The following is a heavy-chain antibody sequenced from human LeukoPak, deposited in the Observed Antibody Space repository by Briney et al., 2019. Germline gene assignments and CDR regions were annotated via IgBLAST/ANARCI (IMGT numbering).Heavy chain of an antibody. D-gene: IGHD6-6*01. CDR2: IYYSGST. J-gene: IGHJ6*03. CDR1: GYSISSGYY. V-gene: IGHV4-61*01. Sequence: PSETLSLTCAVSGYSISSGYYWSWIRQPPGKGLEWIGYIYYSGSTNYNPSLKSRVTISVDTSKNQFSLKLSSVTAADTAVYYCARLAARPNYYYYYMDVCGKGTTVTVSS. CDR3: ARLAARPNYYYYYMDV.